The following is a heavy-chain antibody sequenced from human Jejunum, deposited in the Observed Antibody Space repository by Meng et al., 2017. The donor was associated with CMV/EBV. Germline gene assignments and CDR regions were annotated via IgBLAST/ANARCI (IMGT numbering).Heavy chain of an antibody. J-gene: IGHJ4*02. CDR3: ARDHGSDLTVTTRYDY. CDR1: GFTVRSNY. CDR2: IFSGGST. Sequence: EVQLVESGGGLVQPGGSLRLSLSASGFTVRSNYMSWVRKAPGKGLEWVSTIFSGGSTLYADSVKGRFAISRDNSKNTLFLQMSSLRAEDTAVYYCARDHGSDLTVTTRYDYWGQGTLGTVSS. V-gene: IGHV3-66*01. D-gene: IGHD4-11*01.